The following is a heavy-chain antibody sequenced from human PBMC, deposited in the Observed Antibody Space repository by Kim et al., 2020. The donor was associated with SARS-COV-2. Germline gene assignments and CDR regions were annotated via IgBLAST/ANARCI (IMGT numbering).Heavy chain of an antibody. Sequence: VKGRFTISRDNAKNTLYLQMNSLRAEDTAVYYCAKELVFTRSTVTGDFDYWGQGTLVTVSS. V-gene: IGHV3-23*01. D-gene: IGHD4-17*01. J-gene: IGHJ4*02. CDR3: AKELVFTRSTVTGDFDY.